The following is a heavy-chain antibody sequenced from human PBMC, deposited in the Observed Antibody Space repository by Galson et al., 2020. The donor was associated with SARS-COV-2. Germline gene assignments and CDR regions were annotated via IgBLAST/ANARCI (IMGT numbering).Heavy chain of an antibody. CDR2: ISYDGSNN. V-gene: IGHV3-30*01. D-gene: IGHD3-22*01. CDR1: GFTFSSYA. J-gene: IGHJ3*01. Sequence: GESLKTSCAASGFTFSSYAMHWVRQAPGKGLEWVAVISYDGSNNYYADSVKGRFTISRDNSKNTLYLQMNSLRAEDTAVYYCAREGIVVADEAFDVWGQGTMDTVSS. CDR3: AREGIVVADEAFDV.